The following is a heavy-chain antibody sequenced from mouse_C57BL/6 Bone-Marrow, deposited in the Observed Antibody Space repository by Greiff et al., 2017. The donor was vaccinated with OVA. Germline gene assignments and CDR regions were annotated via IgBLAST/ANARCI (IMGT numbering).Heavy chain of an antibody. CDR2: IHPNSGST. J-gene: IGHJ1*03. V-gene: IGHV1-64*01. CDR3: ARRRGGYDGYPYFDV. CDR1: GSTSTSYP. D-gene: IGHD2-3*01. Sequence: QVQLHHPFSSLVPPFASPPFSCPASGSTSTSYPIHWVKQRPGQGLEWIGMIHPNSGSTNYNEKFKSKATLTVDKSSSTAYMQLSSLTSEDSAVYYCARRRGGYDGYPYFDVWGTGTTVTVSS.